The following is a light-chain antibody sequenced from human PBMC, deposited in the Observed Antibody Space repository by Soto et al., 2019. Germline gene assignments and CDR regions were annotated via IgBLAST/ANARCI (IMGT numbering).Light chain of an antibody. J-gene: IGLJ1*01. V-gene: IGLV2-8*01. CDR2: EVS. CDR1: SSDVGGYNY. Sequence: QSALTQPPSASGSPGQSVTISCTGTSSDVGGYNYVSWYQQHPGKAPKLMIYEVSQRPSGVPDRFSGSKSGDTASLTVSGLRAEDEAEYYCSSFAGSNIYVFGTGTKVTVL. CDR3: SSFAGSNIYV.